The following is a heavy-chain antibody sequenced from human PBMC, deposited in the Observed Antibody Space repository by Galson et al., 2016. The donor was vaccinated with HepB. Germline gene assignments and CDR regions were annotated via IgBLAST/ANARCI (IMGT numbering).Heavy chain of an antibody. CDR3: ARHIAVSGTRGFDY. Sequence: ETLSLTCAVSGGSISSNWWSWVRQPPGKGLDWIGEIYHTGRTNFNPSLQSRVTMSIDNSKNQFSLELTSVTAADTATYYCARHIAVSGTRGFDYWGQGVLVTVSS. D-gene: IGHD6-19*01. V-gene: IGHV4-4*02. J-gene: IGHJ4*02. CDR2: IYHTGRT. CDR1: GGSISSNW.